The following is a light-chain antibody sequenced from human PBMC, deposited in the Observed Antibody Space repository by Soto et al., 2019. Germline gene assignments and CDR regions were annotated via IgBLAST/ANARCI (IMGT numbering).Light chain of an antibody. CDR2: GNS. J-gene: IGLJ3*02. Sequence: QSVLTQPPSVSGAPGQRVTISCTGSSSNIVAGYDVHWYQQLPGTAPKLLIYGNSNRPSGVPDRFSGSKSGTSASLAITGRQAEDEADYYCQSYDSSLSGWVFGGGTKLTVL. CDR3: QSYDSSLSGWV. V-gene: IGLV1-40*01. CDR1: SSNIVAGYD.